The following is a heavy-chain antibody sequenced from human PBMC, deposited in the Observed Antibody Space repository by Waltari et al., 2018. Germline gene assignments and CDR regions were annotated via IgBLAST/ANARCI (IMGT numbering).Heavy chain of an antibody. D-gene: IGHD6-6*01. CDR3: AKDRIAARGRDAFDI. J-gene: IGHJ3*02. CDR2: ISGSGGST. CDR1: GFTFSRYA. V-gene: IGHV3-23*04. Sequence: EVQLVESGGGLVQPGGSLRLSCAASGFTFSRYALSWVRPRPGKGLEWVSAISGSGGSTYYADSVKGRFTISRDNSKNTLYLQMNSLRAEDTAVYYCAKDRIAARGRDAFDIWGQGTMVTVSS.